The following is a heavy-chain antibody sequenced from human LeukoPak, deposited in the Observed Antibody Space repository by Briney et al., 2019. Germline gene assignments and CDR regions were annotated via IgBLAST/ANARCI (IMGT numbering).Heavy chain of an antibody. CDR1: GFTFNRCW. J-gene: IGHJ4*02. CDR3: ARDRGGGYFDY. V-gene: IGHV3-7*01. Sequence: PGGSLRLSCVVSGFTFNRCWMSWLRQAPGKGLEWVANIKQDGSVEYYVDSVKGRFTISRDNVKNSLCLQMNSLGDEDTAVYYCARDRGGGYFDYWGQGTLVTVSS. D-gene: IGHD3-10*01. CDR2: IKQDGSVE.